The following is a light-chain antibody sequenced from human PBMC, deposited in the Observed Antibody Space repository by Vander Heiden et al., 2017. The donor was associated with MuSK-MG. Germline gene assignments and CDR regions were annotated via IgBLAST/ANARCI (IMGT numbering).Light chain of an antibody. Sequence: DIQTTPSPSSLSASVGDRVTITCRASQSISSYLNWYQQKPGKATKLLIYAASSLQSGVPSRFSGSGSGTDFTLTISSLQPEDFATYYCQQSYSTPLTFGGGTKVEIK. CDR2: AAS. CDR3: QQSYSTPLT. J-gene: IGKJ4*02. V-gene: IGKV1-39*01. CDR1: QSISSY.